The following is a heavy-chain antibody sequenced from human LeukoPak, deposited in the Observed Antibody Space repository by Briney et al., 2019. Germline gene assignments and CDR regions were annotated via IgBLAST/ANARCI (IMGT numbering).Heavy chain of an antibody. V-gene: IGHV5-51*01. CDR1: GYSFTTYW. CDR3: ARRGGTPFYDY. CDR2: IRADSQI. D-gene: IGHD1-14*01. Sequence: GESLKISCKASGYSFTTYWIGWVRQKPGKGLEWMGIIRADSQITYSPSLQGQVTFSADRSKDTAYLRWSSLKASDTAMYYCARRGGTPFYDYWGQGTLVTVSP. J-gene: IGHJ4*02.